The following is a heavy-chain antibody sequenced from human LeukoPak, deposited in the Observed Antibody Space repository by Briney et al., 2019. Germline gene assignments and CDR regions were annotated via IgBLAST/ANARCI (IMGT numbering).Heavy chain of an antibody. J-gene: IGHJ4*02. V-gene: IGHV4-38-2*02. Sequence: SETLSLTCTVSGYSISSGHYWGWIRQPPGKGLEWIGSIYHSGSTYYNPSLKSRVTISVDTSKNQFSLKLSSVTAADTAVYYCARGTVVRLFDYWGQGTLVTVSS. CDR1: GYSISSGHY. CDR2: IYHSGST. D-gene: IGHD4-23*01. CDR3: ARGTVVRLFDY.